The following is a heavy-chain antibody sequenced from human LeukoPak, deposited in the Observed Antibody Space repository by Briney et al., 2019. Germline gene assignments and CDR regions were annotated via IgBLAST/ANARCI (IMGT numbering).Heavy chain of an antibody. CDR1: GFNFSRNW. CDR2: INYDGRIT. J-gene: IGHJ4*02. Sequence: GGSLRLSCAGSGFNFSRNWMHWVRQAPGKGLVWVSRINYDGRITSYADPVKGRFTISRDNAKNTLYLQMNSLRAEDTAMYYCARVGDGPYPYDYWGQGTLVTVSS. D-gene: IGHD2-21*01. CDR3: ARVGDGPYPYDY. V-gene: IGHV3-74*01.